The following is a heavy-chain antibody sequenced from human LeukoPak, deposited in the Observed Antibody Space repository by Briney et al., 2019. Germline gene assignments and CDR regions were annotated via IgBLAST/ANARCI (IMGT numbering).Heavy chain of an antibody. Sequence: GGSLRLSCAASGFTFSSYAMHWVRQAPGKGLEWVSAISGSGGSTYYADSVKGRFTISRDNSKNTLYLQMNSLRAEDTAVYYCAKAQGATPWYFDLWGRGTLVTVSS. V-gene: IGHV3-23*01. J-gene: IGHJ2*01. CDR3: AKAQGATPWYFDL. D-gene: IGHD1-26*01. CDR2: ISGSGGST. CDR1: GFTFSSYA.